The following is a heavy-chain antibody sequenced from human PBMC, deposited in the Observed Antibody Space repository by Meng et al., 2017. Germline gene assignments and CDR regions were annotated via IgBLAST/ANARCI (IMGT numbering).Heavy chain of an antibody. D-gene: IGHD2-21*02. CDR2: IIPIFGTA. V-gene: IGHV1-69*06. CDR3: ATVHIVVVTALDY. J-gene: IGHJ4*02. Sequence: VKVSCKASGGTFSSYAISWVRQAPGQGLEWMGGIIPIFGTANYAQKFQGRVTMTEDTSTDTAYMELSSLRSEDTAVYYCATVHIVVVTALDYWGQGTLVTVSS. CDR1: GGTFSSYA.